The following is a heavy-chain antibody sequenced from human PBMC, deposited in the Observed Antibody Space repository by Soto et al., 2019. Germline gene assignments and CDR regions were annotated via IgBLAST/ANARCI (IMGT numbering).Heavy chain of an antibody. J-gene: IGHJ4*02. D-gene: IGHD3-22*01. Sequence: PGGSLRLSCAASGFTFSSYGMHWVRQAPGKGLEWVAVISYDGSNKYYADSVKGRFTISRDNSKNTLYLQMNSLRAGDTAVYYCAKDRWTYYYDSSGLDYWGQGTLVTVSS. CDR3: AKDRWTYYYDSSGLDY. CDR2: ISYDGSNK. CDR1: GFTFSSYG. V-gene: IGHV3-30*18.